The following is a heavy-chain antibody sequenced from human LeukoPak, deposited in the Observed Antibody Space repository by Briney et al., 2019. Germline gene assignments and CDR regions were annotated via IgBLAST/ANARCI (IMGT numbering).Heavy chain of an antibody. J-gene: IGHJ6*04. CDR3: ARGPPPPPYNWNYPSGMDV. Sequence: GASVKVSCKASGYTFTGYYMHWVRQAPGQGLEWMGWINPNSGGTNNAQKFQGRVTMTRDTSNSTAYLELSRLRSDDTAVYYCARGPPPPPYNWNYPSGMDVWGKGTTVTVSS. CDR2: INPNSGGT. V-gene: IGHV1-2*02. D-gene: IGHD1-20*01. CDR1: GYTFTGYY.